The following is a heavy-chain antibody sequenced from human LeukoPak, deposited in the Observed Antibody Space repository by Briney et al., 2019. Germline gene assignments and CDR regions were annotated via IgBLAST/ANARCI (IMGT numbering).Heavy chain of an antibody. CDR2: ISYSGST. Sequence: SETLSLTCTVSGDSISTYSWIWIRQPPGKGLECIGYISYSGSTNFNPSLQSRVTMSVATSKNQFSLKLNSVTAADTAVYYCAKAMSSAWNFDLWGRGTLVTVSS. V-gene: IGHV4-59*01. CDR3: AKAMSSAWNFDL. J-gene: IGHJ2*01. CDR1: GDSISTYS. D-gene: IGHD3-10*01.